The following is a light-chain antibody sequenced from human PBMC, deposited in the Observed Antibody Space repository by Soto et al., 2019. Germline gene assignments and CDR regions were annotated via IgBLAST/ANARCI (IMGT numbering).Light chain of an antibody. J-gene: IGKJ3*01. CDR3: QQYGSSPFT. CDR1: QSVTSRN. CDR2: GAS. V-gene: IGKV3-20*01. Sequence: EIVLTQSPGTLSLSPGERATLSCRASQSVTSRNLAWYQQKPGQAPRLLIYGASSGATGIPDRFSGSGSGTDCPLTISRLEHEDFAVYYCQQYGSSPFTFGPGTKVDIK.